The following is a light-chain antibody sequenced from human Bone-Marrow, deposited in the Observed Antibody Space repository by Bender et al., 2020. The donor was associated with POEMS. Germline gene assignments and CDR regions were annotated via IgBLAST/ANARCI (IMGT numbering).Light chain of an antibody. CDR3: QVWDGSTDQDV. CDR1: NIGRHT. CDR2: DDS. Sequence: SYVLSQPPSESVAPGKTARISCEGDNIGRHTVHWYQQKPGQAPVLVVYDDSDRPSGIPERFSGSNSGNTATLTISRVEAGDEADFYCQVWDGSTDQDVFGTGTKVTVL. J-gene: IGLJ1*01. V-gene: IGLV3-21*03.